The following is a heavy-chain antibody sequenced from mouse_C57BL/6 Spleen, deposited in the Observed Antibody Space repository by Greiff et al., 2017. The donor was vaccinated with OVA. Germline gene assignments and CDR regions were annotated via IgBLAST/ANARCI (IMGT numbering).Heavy chain of an antibody. J-gene: IGHJ4*01. CDR2: IYPGSGST. CDR1: GYTFTSYW. Sequence: VQLQQPGAELVKPGASVKMSCKASGYTFTSYWITWVKQRPGQGLEWIGDIYPGSGSTNYNEKFKSKATLTVDTSSSTAYMQLSSLPSEDSAVYYCARVGGATGYAMDYWGQGTSVTVSS. D-gene: IGHD3-1*01. V-gene: IGHV1-55*01. CDR3: ARVGGATGYAMDY.